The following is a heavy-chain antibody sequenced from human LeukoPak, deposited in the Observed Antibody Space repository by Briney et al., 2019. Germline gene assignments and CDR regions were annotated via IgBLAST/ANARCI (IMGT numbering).Heavy chain of an antibody. J-gene: IGHJ5*02. CDR2: IDWDDDN. CDR3: ARIPSGYDFLFDP. V-gene: IGHV2-70*04. CDR1: GFSLTTSGMR. D-gene: IGHD5-12*01. Sequence: ESGPALVKPTQTLTLTCTFSGFSLTTSGMRVSWIRQPPGQALEWLARIDWDDDNVYNTSLKTRLAISKDTSKNQVVLTMTNMDPVDTATYYCARIPSGYDFLFDPWGQGTLVTVSS.